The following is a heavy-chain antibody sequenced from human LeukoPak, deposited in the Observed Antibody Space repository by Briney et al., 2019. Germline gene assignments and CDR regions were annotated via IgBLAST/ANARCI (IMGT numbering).Heavy chain of an antibody. D-gene: IGHD3-10*01. CDR3: ARASLLWFGEFPFDY. J-gene: IGHJ4*02. CDR2: ISSSSSDI. CDR1: GFTFSSYE. Sequence: GGSLRLSCAASGFTFSSYEMNWVRQAPGKGLEWVSYISSSSSDIYYADSLKGRFTISRDNAKNSLYLQMNSLRAEDTAVYYCARASLLWFGEFPFDYWGQGTLVTVSS. V-gene: IGHV3-21*01.